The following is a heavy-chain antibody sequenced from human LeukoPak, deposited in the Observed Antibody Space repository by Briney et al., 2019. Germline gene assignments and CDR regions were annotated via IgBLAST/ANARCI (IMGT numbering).Heavy chain of an antibody. J-gene: IGHJ4*02. V-gene: IGHV4-34*01. Sequence: PSETLSLTCAVYGGSFSGYYWSWIRQPPGKGLEWIEEINHSGSTNYNPSLKSRVTISVDTSKNQFSLKLSSVTAADTAVYYCARGRYDYIWGSYRPYDYWGQGTLVTVSS. CDR1: GGSFSGYY. D-gene: IGHD3-16*02. CDR2: INHSGST. CDR3: ARGRYDYIWGSYRPYDY.